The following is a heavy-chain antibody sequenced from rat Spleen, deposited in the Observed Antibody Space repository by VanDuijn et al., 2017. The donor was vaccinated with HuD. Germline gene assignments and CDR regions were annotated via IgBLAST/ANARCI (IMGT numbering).Heavy chain of an antibody. Sequence: EVQLVESGGGLVQPRRSLKLSCAASGFTFSDYDMAWVRQAPTKGLEWAASISSGGGNTYYRDSVKGRFAISRDNAKSTLYLQMDSLRSEDTATYYCARHVGMLDYWGQGVLVTVSS. J-gene: IGHJ2*01. CDR3: ARHVGMLDY. CDR2: ISSGGGNT. V-gene: IGHV5-25*01. D-gene: IGHD4-6*01. CDR1: GFTFSDYD.